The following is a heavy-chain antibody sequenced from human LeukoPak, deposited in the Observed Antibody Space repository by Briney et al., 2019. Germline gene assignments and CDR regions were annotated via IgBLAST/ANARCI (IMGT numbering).Heavy chain of an antibody. D-gene: IGHD1-26*01. CDR1: GYTFTSYD. J-gene: IGHJ4*02. V-gene: IGHV1-8*01. Sequence: ASVKVSCKASGYTFTSYDINWVRQTTGQGLEWMGWMNPNSGNTGYAQKFQGRVTMTRNTSISTAYMELSSLRSEDTAVYYCARAHGGGGATYPDYWGQGTLVTVSS. CDR2: MNPNSGNT. CDR3: ARAHGGGGATYPDY.